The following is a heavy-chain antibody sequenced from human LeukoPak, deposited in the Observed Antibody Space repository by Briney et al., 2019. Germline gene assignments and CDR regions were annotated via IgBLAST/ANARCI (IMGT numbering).Heavy chain of an antibody. J-gene: IGHJ5*02. CDR1: GGSISSYY. D-gene: IGHD1-20*01. V-gene: IGHV4-59*12. CDR3: ARGELTVDP. CDR2: IYYSGST. Sequence: SETLSLTCTVSGGSISSYYWSWIRHPPGKGLEWIWYIYYSGSTNYNPSLKSRVTISVDTSKNPFSLKLGSVTAADTAVYYCARGELTVDPWGQGTLVTVSS.